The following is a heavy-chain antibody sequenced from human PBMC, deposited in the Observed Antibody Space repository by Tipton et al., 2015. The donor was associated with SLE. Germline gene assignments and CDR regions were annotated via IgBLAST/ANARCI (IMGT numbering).Heavy chain of an antibody. D-gene: IGHD6-19*01. CDR3: ARDLGIAVAALDY. J-gene: IGHJ4*02. Sequence: TLSLTCTVSGGSISTFYWSWIRQPPGRGLEWIGSIYHSGSTYYNPSLKSRVTISVDTSKNQFSLKLSSVTAADTAVYYCARDLGIAVAALDYWGQGTLVTVSS. CDR1: GGSISTFY. V-gene: IGHV4-59*12. CDR2: IYHSGST.